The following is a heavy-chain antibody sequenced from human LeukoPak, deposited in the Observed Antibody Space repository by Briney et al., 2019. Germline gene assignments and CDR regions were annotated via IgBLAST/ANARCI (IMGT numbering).Heavy chain of an antibody. CDR3: ARRWYHVHCDY. CDR1: GGSVSSGSYY. D-gene: IGHD4-23*01. CDR2: IDYSGTA. Sequence: SETLSLTCTVSGGSVSSGSYYCSWIRQPPGKGLEWIGCIDYSGTAYYSPSLKSRATVSADTSKNQFSLKLTSVTAADTAVYYCARRWYHVHCDYWGQGSLVTVSS. V-gene: IGHV4-61*01. J-gene: IGHJ4*02.